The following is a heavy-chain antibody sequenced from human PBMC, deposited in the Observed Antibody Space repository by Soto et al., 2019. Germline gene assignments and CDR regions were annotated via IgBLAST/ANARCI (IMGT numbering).Heavy chain of an antibody. J-gene: IGHJ6*04. CDR1: GYIFTNYA. Sequence: ASVKVSCKASGYIFTNYAIHWVRQAPGQRLEWMGWLNADNGNTKYSQSFQGRVTITRDRSASTAYMELSSLRSEDTALYYCARAAAAGTTNYYFGMDVWGNGTTVTVSS. CDR2: LNADNGNT. CDR3: ARAAAAGTTNYYFGMDV. V-gene: IGHV1-3*01. D-gene: IGHD6-13*01.